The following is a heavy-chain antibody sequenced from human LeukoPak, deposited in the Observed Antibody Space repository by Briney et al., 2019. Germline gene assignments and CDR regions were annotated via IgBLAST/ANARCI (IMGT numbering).Heavy chain of an antibody. J-gene: IGHJ4*02. CDR3: AREAVAGRGFDY. V-gene: IGHV3-48*01. CDR2: ISSRSTVI. D-gene: IGHD6-19*01. Sequence: PGGSLRLSCAASGFTFSTYSMTWVRQAPGKGLEWVSYISSRSTVIYCADSLRGRFTISRDNAKNSLYLQVNSLRVEDTALYFCAREAVAGRGFDYWGQGALVTVSS. CDR1: GFTFSTYS.